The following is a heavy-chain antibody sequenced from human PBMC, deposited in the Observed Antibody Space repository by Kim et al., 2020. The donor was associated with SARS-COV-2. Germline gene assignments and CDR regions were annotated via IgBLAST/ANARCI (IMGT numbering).Heavy chain of an antibody. V-gene: IGHV4-59*09. CDR3: ARGFDS. J-gene: IGHJ4*02. Sequence: YDHGRTNDNPSLKSHITLSLDTSKNPFSLKLSSVTSADTAVYYCARGFDSWGQGTLVTVSS. CDR2: YDHGRT.